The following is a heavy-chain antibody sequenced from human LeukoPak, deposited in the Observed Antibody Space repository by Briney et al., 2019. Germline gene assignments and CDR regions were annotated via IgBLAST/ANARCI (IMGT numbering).Heavy chain of an antibody. D-gene: IGHD4-17*01. CDR1: GYTFTGYY. V-gene: IGHV1-2*02. CDR3: ARVTHDYGDSVDY. Sequence: ASVKVSCKASGYTFTGYYMHWVRQAPGQGLEWMGWINPNSGGTNYAQKFQGRVTMTRDTSISTAYMEPSRLRSDDTAVYYCARVTHDYGDSVDYWGQGTLVTVSS. J-gene: IGHJ4*02. CDR2: INPNSGGT.